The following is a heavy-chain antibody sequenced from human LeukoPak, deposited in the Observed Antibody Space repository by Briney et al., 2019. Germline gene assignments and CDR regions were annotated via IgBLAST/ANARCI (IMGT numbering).Heavy chain of an antibody. V-gene: IGHV3-7*01. CDR3: ARDRTMVRGVPYYYYYGMDV. J-gene: IGHJ6*02. CDR2: IKPDGSDQ. Sequence: GGSLRLSCAASGFTFSSYWMNWVRQAPGKGLEWVANIKPDGSDQYYVDSVKGRFTISRDNAKNSLYLQMNSLRAEDTAVYYCARDRTMVRGVPYYYYYGMDVWGQGTTLTVSS. CDR1: GFTFSSYW. D-gene: IGHD3-10*01.